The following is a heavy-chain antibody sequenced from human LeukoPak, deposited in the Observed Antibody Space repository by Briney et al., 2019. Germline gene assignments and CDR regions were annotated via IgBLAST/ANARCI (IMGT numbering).Heavy chain of an antibody. D-gene: IGHD3-3*01. Sequence: PGGSLRLSCAASGFTFSSYGMHWVRQAPGKGLEWVAVISYDGSNKYYADSVKGRFTISRDNSKNTLYLQMNSLRAEDTAVYYCAKDLGSGVTIFGVVIIGSYFDYWGQGTLVTVSS. V-gene: IGHV3-30*18. CDR2: ISYDGSNK. J-gene: IGHJ4*02. CDR1: GFTFSSYG. CDR3: AKDLGSGVTIFGVVIIGSYFDY.